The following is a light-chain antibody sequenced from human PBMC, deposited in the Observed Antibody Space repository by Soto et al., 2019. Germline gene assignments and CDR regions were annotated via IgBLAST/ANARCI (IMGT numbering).Light chain of an antibody. Sequence: QSALTQPASVSGSPGQSISISCTGTSSDVGGYNYVSWYQQHPGKAPKLMIYDVSNRPSGVSNRFSGSKSGNTASLTISGLHAEDEADYYCSSYTSSSTDVVGTRTKVTVL. CDR3: SSYTSSSTDV. CDR2: DVS. V-gene: IGLV2-14*01. CDR1: SSDVGGYNY. J-gene: IGLJ1*01.